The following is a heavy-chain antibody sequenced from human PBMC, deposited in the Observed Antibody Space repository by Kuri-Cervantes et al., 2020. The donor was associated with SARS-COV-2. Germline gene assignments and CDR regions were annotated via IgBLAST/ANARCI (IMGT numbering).Heavy chain of an antibody. CDR3: ASGGSSGYLNY. CDR1: GGSISSGSYY. V-gene: IGHV4-61*02. D-gene: IGHD3-22*01. J-gene: IGHJ6*02. CDR2: IYTSGST. Sequence: SETLSLTCTVSGGSISSGSYYWSWIRQPAGKGLEWIGRIYTSGSTNYNPSLKSRVTISVDTSKNQFSLKLSSVTAADTAVYYCASGGSSGYLNYWGQGTTVTVSS.